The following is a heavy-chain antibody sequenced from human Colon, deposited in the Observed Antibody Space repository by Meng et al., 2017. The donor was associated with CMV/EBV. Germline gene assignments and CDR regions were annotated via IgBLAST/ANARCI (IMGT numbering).Heavy chain of an antibody. CDR3: LTRPRDSDFHF. Sequence: SCFTFRSAWMSWVRQAPAKGLEWVGRLKTKDEGDTTTYAAAVKVRFTMSRDDSGNMFYLQMDSLTGEDSGVYYCLTRPRDSDFHFWGQGTLVTVSS. CDR1: CFTFRSAW. CDR2: LKTKDEGDTT. J-gene: IGHJ4*02. D-gene: IGHD4-11*01. V-gene: IGHV3-15*06.